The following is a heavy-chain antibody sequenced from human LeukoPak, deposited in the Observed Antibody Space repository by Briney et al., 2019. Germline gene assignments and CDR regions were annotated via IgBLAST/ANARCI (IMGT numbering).Heavy chain of an antibody. V-gene: IGHV4-59*01. J-gene: IGHJ6*02. CDR1: GDSIRGFY. Sequence: PSETLSLTCNVSGDSIRGFYWGWIRQPPGKGLEWIGYFDYSGGSNYNPALESRVIISVDTSKNQFSLKLRSLTAADTAVYYCARDLGYSYGPTVGDVWGQGTTVTVSS. CDR2: FDYSGGS. D-gene: IGHD5-18*01. CDR3: ARDLGYSYGPTVGDV.